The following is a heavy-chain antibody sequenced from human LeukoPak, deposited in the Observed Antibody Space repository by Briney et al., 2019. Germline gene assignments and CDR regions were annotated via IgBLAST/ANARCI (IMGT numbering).Heavy chain of an antibody. Sequence: SETLSLTCTVSGGSISSGSYYWSWIRQPAGKGLEWIGRIYTSGSTNYNPSLKSRVSISTDTSKNQFSLKLSPVTAADTAVYYCAKEKTKTPFRPGEATVTKGYFDYWGKGTLVTVSS. V-gene: IGHV4-61*02. CDR2: IYTSGST. CDR3: AKEKTKTPFRPGEATVTKGYFDY. CDR1: GGSISSGSYY. J-gene: IGHJ4*02. D-gene: IGHD5-12*01.